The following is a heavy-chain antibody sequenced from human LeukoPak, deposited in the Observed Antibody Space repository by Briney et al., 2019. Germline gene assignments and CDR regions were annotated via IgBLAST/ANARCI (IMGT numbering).Heavy chain of an antibody. CDR3: TIARLVFDL. D-gene: IGHD3-10*01. CDR1: GFTVSSNY. CDR2: IYTGGNT. J-gene: IGHJ2*01. V-gene: IGHV3-66*01. Sequence: GGSLRLSCAASGFTVSSNYMSWVRQAPGKGLEWVSVIYTGGNTYYADSVKGRFTLSRDNSKSTLYLQMNSLRAEDTAVYYCTIARLVFDLWGRGTLVTVSS.